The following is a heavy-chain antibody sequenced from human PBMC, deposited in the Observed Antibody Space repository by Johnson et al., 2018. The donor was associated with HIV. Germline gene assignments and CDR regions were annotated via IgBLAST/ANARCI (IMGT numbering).Heavy chain of an antibody. CDR3: AKGYSSSDAFDI. CDR1: GFIFDDYD. CDR2: ISWNGANT. V-gene: IGHV3-20*04. Sequence: VQLVESGGGVVRPGGSLRLSCAASGFIFDDYDMNWVRQAPGEGLEWVSSISWNGANTDYTDSVKGRFTISRDNAKKSLFLQMTSLRVEDTAVYYCAKGYSSSDAFDIWGQGTMVTVSS. J-gene: IGHJ3*02. D-gene: IGHD6-6*01.